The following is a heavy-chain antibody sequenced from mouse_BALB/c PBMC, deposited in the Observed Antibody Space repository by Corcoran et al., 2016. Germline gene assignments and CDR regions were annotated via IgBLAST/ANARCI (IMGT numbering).Heavy chain of an antibody. V-gene: IGHV3-6*02. CDR2: ISYDGSN. CDR3: ASFYDGYYLDY. Sequence: DVQLQESGPGLVKPSQSLSLTCAVTGYSITSGYYWNCIRQFPGNKLEWMGYISYDGSNNYNPSLKNRISITRDTSKNQFFLKLNSVTTEDTATYYCASFYDGYYLDYWGQGTTLTVSS. D-gene: IGHD2-3*01. J-gene: IGHJ2*01. CDR1: GYSITSGYY.